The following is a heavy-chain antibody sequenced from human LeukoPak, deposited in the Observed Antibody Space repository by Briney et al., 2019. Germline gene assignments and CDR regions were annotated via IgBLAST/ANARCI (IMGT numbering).Heavy chain of an antibody. CDR3: ARLGDYYSSGYYYRGYFDY. Sequence: ASVKVSCKASGYTFTSYGISWVRQAPGQGLEWMEWISAYNGNTNYAQKLQGRVTMTTDTSTSTAYMELRSLRSDDTAVYYCARLGDYYSSGYYYRGYFDYWGQGTLVTVSS. CDR1: GYTFTSYG. V-gene: IGHV1-18*01. D-gene: IGHD3-22*01. J-gene: IGHJ4*02. CDR2: ISAYNGNT.